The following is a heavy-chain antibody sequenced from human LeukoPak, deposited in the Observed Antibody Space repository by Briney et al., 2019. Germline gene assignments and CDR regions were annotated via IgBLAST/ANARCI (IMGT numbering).Heavy chain of an antibody. CDR2: ISAYNGNT. V-gene: IGHV1-18*01. Sequence: ASVKVSCKASGYTFTSYGISWVRQAPGQGLEWMGWISAYNGNTNYAQKLQGRVTMTTDTSTSTAYMELRSLRSDDTAVYYCARDQDYDSSGYYPPDYWGQGTLVTVSS. CDR1: GYTFTSYG. CDR3: ARDQDYDSSGYYPPDY. D-gene: IGHD3-22*01. J-gene: IGHJ4*02.